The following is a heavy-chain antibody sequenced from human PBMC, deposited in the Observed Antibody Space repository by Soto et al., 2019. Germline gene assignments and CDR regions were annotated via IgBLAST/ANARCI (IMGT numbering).Heavy chain of an antibody. D-gene: IGHD3-22*01. CDR1: GFTFSSYA. V-gene: IGHV3-30*04. CDR3: ARDYYDSSGYPYYFDY. Sequence: GESLKISCAASGFTFSSYAMHWVRQAPGKGLEWVAVISYDGSNKYYADSVKGRFTISRDNSKNTLYLQMNSLRAEDTAVYYCARDYYDSSGYPYYFDYWGQGTLVTVSS. J-gene: IGHJ4*02. CDR2: ISYDGSNK.